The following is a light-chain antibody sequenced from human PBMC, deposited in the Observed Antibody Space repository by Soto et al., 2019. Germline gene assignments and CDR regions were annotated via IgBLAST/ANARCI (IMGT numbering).Light chain of an antibody. V-gene: IGLV1-40*01. CDR3: QSFDKYLSAVV. CDR1: SSDIGAGYR. Sequence: QSVLTQPPSVSGAPGERVTISCTGSSSDIGAGYRVRWYQQVPGTAPKLLIYDNNNRPSGVPARFSGSKSGTSASLAISGLQSEDEADYYCQSFDKYLSAVVFGGGTKLTVL. J-gene: IGLJ2*01. CDR2: DNN.